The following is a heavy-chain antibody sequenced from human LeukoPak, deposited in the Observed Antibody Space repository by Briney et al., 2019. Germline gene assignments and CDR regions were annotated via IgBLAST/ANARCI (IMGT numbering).Heavy chain of an antibody. CDR2: ISAYNGNT. CDR3: AREEAVAGIGAYYYYSMDV. J-gene: IGHJ6*02. CDR1: GYTFTSYG. V-gene: IGHV1-18*01. D-gene: IGHD6-19*01. Sequence: ASVKVSCKASGYTFTSYGISWARQAPGQGLEWMGWISAYNGNTNYAQKLQGRVTMTTDTSTSTAYMELRSLRSDDTAVYYCAREEAVAGIGAYYYYSMDVWGQGTTVTVSS.